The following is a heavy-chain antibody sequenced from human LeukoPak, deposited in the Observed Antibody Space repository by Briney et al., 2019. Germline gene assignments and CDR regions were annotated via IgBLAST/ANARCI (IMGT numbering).Heavy chain of an antibody. J-gene: IGHJ4*02. CDR3: ARKLPSHPFDY. CDR2: INPSGGST. D-gene: IGHD1-7*01. V-gene: IGHV1-46*01. CDR1: GNTFTSYY. Sequence: SVKVSCKASGNTFTSYYMHWVRQAPGQGLEWMGIINPSGGSTSYAQKFQGRVTMTRDTSTSTVYMELSSLRSEDTAVYYCARKLPSHPFDYWGQGTLVTVSS.